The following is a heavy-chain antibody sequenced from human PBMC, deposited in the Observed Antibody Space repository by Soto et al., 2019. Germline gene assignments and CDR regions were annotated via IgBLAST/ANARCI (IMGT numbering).Heavy chain of an antibody. V-gene: IGHV3-48*02. J-gene: IGHJ6*02. CDR2: ISSSGVAI. Sequence: EVQLVESGGDLVQPGGSLRLSCAASGFIFSDYTMTWVRQAPGRGLECVSHISSSGVAIFYAESVKGRFTVSRDNAKNSLYLQINSLRDEDTAVYFCARDHGGSTWFVGVYYFFGMDVWGQGTAVTVSS. D-gene: IGHD6-13*01. CDR3: ARDHGGSTWFVGVYYFFGMDV. CDR1: GFIFSDYT.